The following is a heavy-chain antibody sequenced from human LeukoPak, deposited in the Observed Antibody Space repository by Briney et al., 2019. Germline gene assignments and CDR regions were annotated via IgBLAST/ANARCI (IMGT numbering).Heavy chain of an antibody. V-gene: IGHV3-21*01. CDR2: ISSSSSYI. CDR1: GFTFSSYS. Sequence: GGSLRLSCAASGFTFSSYSMNWVRQAPGKGLEWVSSISSSSSYIYYADSVKGRFTISRDNAKNSLYLQMNNLRAEDTAVYYCARSSSAPPNWFDPWGQGTLVTVSS. J-gene: IGHJ5*02. CDR3: ARSSSAPPNWFDP.